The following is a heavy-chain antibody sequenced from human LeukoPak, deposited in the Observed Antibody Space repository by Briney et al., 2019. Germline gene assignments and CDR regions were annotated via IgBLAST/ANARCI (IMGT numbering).Heavy chain of an antibody. D-gene: IGHD6-13*01. CDR1: GFTFSRYE. V-gene: IGHV3-48*03. Sequence: GGSLRLPCAASGFTFSRYEMNWVRQAPGKGLEWVSYISSSGSTIYYADSVKGRFTISRDNAKNSLYLQMNSLRAEDTAVYYCAREAGSSWFAPLDYWGQGTLVTVSS. CDR2: ISSSGSTI. CDR3: AREAGSSWFAPLDY. J-gene: IGHJ4*02.